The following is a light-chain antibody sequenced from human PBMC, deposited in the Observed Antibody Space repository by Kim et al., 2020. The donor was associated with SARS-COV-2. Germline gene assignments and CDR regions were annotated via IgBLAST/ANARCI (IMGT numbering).Light chain of an antibody. Sequence: GQRGTISCSGSDSNIGINSATWYQQFPGSAPKLLIYRSNQRPSGVPDRFSGSKSGTSASLAISGLQSEDEADYYCAAWDDSLNGWVFGGGTQLTVL. CDR3: AAWDDSLNGWV. CDR1: DSNIGINS. J-gene: IGLJ3*02. CDR2: RSN. V-gene: IGLV1-44*01.